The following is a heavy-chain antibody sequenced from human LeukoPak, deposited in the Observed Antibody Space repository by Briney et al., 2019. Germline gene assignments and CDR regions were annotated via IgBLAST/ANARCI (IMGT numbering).Heavy chain of an antibody. J-gene: IGHJ6*03. V-gene: IGHV3-72*01. CDR1: GFTFSDHY. Sequence: PGGSLRLSCAASGFTFSDHYMDWVRQAPGKGLEWVGRTRNKANSYTTEYAASVKGRFTISRDDSKNSLYLQMNSLKTEDTAVYYCARVNWGYYYYMDVWGKGTTVTISS. D-gene: IGHD3-16*01. CDR3: ARVNWGYYYYMDV. CDR2: TRNKANSYTT.